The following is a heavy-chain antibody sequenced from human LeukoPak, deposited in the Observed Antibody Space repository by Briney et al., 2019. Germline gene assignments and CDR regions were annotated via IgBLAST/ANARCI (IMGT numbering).Heavy chain of an antibody. CDR1: GGSFSGYY. J-gene: IGHJ4*02. CDR2: INHSGST. CDR3: ARLYGSGWRFFDY. Sequence: SETLSLTCAVYGGSFSGYYWSWIRQPPGKGLEWIGEINHSGSTNYNPSLKSRVTISVDTSKNQFSLKLSSVTAADTAVYYCARLYGSGWRFFDYWGQGTLVTVSS. V-gene: IGHV4-34*01. D-gene: IGHD6-19*01.